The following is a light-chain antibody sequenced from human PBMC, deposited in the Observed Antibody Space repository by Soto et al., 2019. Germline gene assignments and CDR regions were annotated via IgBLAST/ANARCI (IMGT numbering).Light chain of an antibody. V-gene: IGKV3D-20*02. CDR3: QQRSNWLT. Sequence: EIVLTQSPGTLSLSPGERATLSCRASQSFISRYLAWYQQKSGQAPRLLIYATSSRATDIPDRFIGYGSGTDFTLTISSLEPEDFAVYYCQQRSNWLTFGGGTKVDIK. CDR1: QSFISRY. J-gene: IGKJ4*01. CDR2: ATS.